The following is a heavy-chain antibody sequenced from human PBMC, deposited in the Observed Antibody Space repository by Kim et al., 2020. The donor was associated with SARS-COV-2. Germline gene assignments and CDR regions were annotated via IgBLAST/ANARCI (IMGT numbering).Heavy chain of an antibody. CDR2: IYPGDSDT. D-gene: IGHD3-3*01. CDR1: GYSFTSYW. CDR3: ARPTPAITIFGVVISGAFDI. Sequence: GESLKISCKGSGYSFTSYWIGWVRQMPGKGLEWMGIIYPGDSDTRYSPSFQGQVTISADKSISTAYLQWSSLKASDTAMYYCARPTPAITIFGVVISGAFDIWGQGTMVTVSS. V-gene: IGHV5-51*01. J-gene: IGHJ3*02.